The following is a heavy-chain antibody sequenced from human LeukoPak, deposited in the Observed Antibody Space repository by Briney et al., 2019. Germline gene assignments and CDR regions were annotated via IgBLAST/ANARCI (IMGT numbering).Heavy chain of an antibody. D-gene: IGHD2-2*01. CDR3: ARVGCSSTSCYVYYYYYMDV. CDR1: GFTFSSYS. V-gene: IGHV3-21*01. Sequence: GGSLRLSCAASGFTFSSYSMNWVRQAPGKGLEWVSSISSSSSYIYYADSVKGRFTISRDNAKNSLYLQMNSLRAEDTAVYYCARVGCSSTSCYVYYYYYMDVWGKGTTVTVSS. J-gene: IGHJ6*03. CDR2: ISSSSSYI.